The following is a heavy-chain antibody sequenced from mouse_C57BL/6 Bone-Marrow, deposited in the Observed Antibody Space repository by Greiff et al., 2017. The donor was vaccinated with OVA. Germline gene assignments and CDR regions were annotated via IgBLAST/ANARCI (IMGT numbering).Heavy chain of an antibody. CDR2: ISSGSSTI. D-gene: IGHD2-3*01. CDR3: ARGGVTTYYFDY. J-gene: IGHJ2*01. V-gene: IGHV5-17*01. CDR1: GFTFSDYG. Sequence: DVHLVESGGGLVKPGGSLKLSCAASGFTFSDYGMHWVRQAPEKGLEWVAYISSGSSTIYYADTVKGRFTISRDNAKNTLFLQMTSLRSEDTAMYYCARGGVTTYYFDYWGQGTTLTVSS.